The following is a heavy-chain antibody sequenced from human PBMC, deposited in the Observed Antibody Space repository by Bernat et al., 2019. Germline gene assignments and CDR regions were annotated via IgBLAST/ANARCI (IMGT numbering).Heavy chain of an antibody. J-gene: IGHJ5*02. D-gene: IGHD3-16*01. CDR2: FDPEDGET. Sequence: QVQLVQSGAEVKKPGSSVKVSCKVSGYTLTELSMHWVRQAPGKGLEWMGGFDPEDGETIYTQKFQGRVTMTEDTSTDTAYMELSSLRSEDTAVYYCATVYDYVWAPTYNWFDPWGQGTLVTVSS. CDR1: GYTLTELS. V-gene: IGHV1-24*01. CDR3: ATVYDYVWAPTYNWFDP.